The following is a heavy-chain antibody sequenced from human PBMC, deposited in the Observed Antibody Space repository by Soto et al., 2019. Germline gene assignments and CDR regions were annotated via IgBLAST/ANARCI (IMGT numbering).Heavy chain of an antibody. CDR3: ARGGVAVTGYRGIDF. J-gene: IGHJ4*02. CDR1: GFTFSNYS. CDR2: ISGSSAAI. V-gene: IGHV3-48*02. Sequence: EVHLVESGGGPGQPGGSLRLSCAASGFTFSNYSMNWVRQFPGKGLEWVSYISGSSAAIYYADSVEGRFTISRDNAQNSLFLQMNSLRDEDTAFYYCARGGVAVTGYRGIDFWGQGTLVTVSA. D-gene: IGHD3-9*01.